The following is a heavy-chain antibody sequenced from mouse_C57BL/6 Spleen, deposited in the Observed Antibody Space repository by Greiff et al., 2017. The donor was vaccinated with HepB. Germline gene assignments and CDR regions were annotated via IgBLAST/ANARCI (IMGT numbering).Heavy chain of an antibody. CDR2: IDPETGGT. D-gene: IGHD1-1*01. CDR3: TRRINYYGSRHYFDY. J-gene: IGHJ2*01. Sequence: QVQLQQSGAELVRPGASVTLSCKASGYTFTDYEMHWVKQTPVHGLEWIGAIDPETGGTAYNQKFKGKAILTADKSSSTAYMELRSLTSEDSAVYYCTRRINYYGSRHYFDYWGQGTTLTVSS. V-gene: IGHV1-15*01. CDR1: GYTFTDYE.